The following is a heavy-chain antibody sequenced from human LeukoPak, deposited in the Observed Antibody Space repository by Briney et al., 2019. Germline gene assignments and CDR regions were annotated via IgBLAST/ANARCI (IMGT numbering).Heavy chain of an antibody. D-gene: IGHD5-24*01. CDR1: GFTFSSYG. Sequence: GGSLRLSCAASGFTFSSYGMHWVRQAPGKGLEWVAVIWYDGSNKYYADSVKGRFTISRDNSKNTLYLQMNSLRAEDTAVYYCARDQAGDGSMSQLDYWGQGTLVTVSS. V-gene: IGHV3-33*01. CDR2: IWYDGSNK. J-gene: IGHJ4*02. CDR3: ARDQAGDGSMSQLDY.